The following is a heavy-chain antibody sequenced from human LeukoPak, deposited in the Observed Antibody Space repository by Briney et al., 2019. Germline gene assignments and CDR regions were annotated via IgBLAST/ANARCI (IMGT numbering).Heavy chain of an antibody. CDR2: IIPILGIA. D-gene: IGHD1-26*01. V-gene: IGHV1-69*04. CDR1: GGTFSSYA. Sequence: SVKVSCKASGGTFSSYAISWVRQAPGQGLEWMGRIIPILGIANYAQKFQGRVTITADKSTSTAYMELSSLRSEDTAVYYCARDRFNSGSYQYYFVYWGQGTLVTVSS. J-gene: IGHJ4*02. CDR3: ARDRFNSGSYQYYFVY.